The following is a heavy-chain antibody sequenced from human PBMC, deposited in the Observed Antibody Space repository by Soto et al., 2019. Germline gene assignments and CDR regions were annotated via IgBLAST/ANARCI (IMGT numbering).Heavy chain of an antibody. Sequence: GESVRNRKRGAGGTCADYGGVRVGQMPGKGLDWLGIIYPGDSDTRYNPSFQGQVTISTDNSIDTAYLQRNSLKASDTAIYYCAKHISRDFDFWSGLYYYYAMDVWGQGTTVTASS. V-gene: IGHV5-51*01. CDR2: IYPGDSDT. CDR1: GGTCADYG. J-gene: IGHJ6*02. D-gene: IGHD3-3*01. CDR3: AKHISRDFDFWSGLYYYYAMDV.